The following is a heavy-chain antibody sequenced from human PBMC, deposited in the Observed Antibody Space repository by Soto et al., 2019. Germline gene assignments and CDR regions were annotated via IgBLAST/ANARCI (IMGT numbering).Heavy chain of an antibody. V-gene: IGHV1-24*01. J-gene: IGHJ3*02. Sequence: ASVKVSCKVSGYTLTELSMHWVRQAPGKGLEWMGGFDPEDGETIYAQKFQGRVTMTEDTSTDTAYMELSSLRSEDTAVYYCATDSDCSSTSCYFSVAFDIWGQGTMVTVSS. CDR3: ATDSDCSSTSCYFSVAFDI. CDR2: FDPEDGET. CDR1: GYTLTELS. D-gene: IGHD2-2*01.